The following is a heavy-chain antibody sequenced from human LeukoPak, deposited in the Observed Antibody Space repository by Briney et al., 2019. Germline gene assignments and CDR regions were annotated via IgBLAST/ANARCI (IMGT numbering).Heavy chain of an antibody. J-gene: IGHJ4*02. D-gene: IGHD1-14*01. CDR3: ASAGITGGFDY. CDR1: GFDFSTSS. V-gene: IGHV3-53*01. CDR2: IYSGGST. Sequence: PGGSLRLSCAASGFDFSTSSMNWVRQAPGKGLEWVSVIYSGGSTYYADSVKGRFTISRDNSKNTLYLQMNSLRAEDTAVYYCASAGITGGFDYWGQGTLVTVSS.